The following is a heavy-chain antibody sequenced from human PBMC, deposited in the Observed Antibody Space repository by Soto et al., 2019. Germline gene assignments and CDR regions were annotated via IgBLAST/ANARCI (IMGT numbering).Heavy chain of an antibody. Sequence: QVQLVQSGAEVKKPGASVKVSCKASGYTFTSYVMHWVRQAPGQRLEWMGWINAGNGNTKYSQKFQGRVTITRDTSASTAYMELSSLRSEDTAVYDGARDIRYSSRWYGAMGYWGQGTIVTVFS. CDR2: INAGNGNT. CDR1: GYTFTSYV. D-gene: IGHD6-13*01. V-gene: IGHV1-3*01. J-gene: IGHJ4*02. CDR3: ARDIRYSSRWYGAMGY.